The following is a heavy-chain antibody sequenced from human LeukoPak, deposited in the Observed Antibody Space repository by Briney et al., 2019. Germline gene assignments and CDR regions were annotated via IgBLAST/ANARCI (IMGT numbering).Heavy chain of an antibody. CDR3: VKSDRPDYADFGLGS. D-gene: IGHD4-17*01. CDR1: GFTFSTHA. Sequence: PGGSLRLSCSASGFTFSTHAMYWVRQAPGKGLEYVSGISSNGGSTNYADSVKGRFTISRDNSKNTLYLQMSSLRAEDTAMYYCVKSDRPDYADFGLGSWGQGTLVTVSS. J-gene: IGHJ5*02. CDR2: ISSNGGST. V-gene: IGHV3-64D*06.